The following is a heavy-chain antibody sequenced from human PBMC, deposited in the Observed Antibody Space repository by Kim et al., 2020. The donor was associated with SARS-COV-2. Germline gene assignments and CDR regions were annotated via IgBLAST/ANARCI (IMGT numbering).Heavy chain of an antibody. D-gene: IGHD5-18*01. CDR2: IFSSDEE. Sequence: SGPTLVNPTETLTLTCTVSGFSLSNDRMSVSWIRQPPGKALEWLAHIFSSDEESYSTSLKSRLTISKDTSKSQVVLTMTNMEPVDTATYYCARVRKGYTYGYVLSGGYYYVDVWGQGTTVTVSS. J-gene: IGHJ6*03. CDR1: GFSLSNDRMS. CDR3: ARVRKGYTYGYVLSGGYYYVDV. V-gene: IGHV2-26*01.